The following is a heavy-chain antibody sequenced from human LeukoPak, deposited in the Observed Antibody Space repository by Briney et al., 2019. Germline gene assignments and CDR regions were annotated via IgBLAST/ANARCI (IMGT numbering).Heavy chain of an antibody. J-gene: IGHJ3*02. CDR1: GYTFTSYG. Sequence: ASVKVSYKASGYTFTSYGISWVRQAPGQGLEWMGWISAYNGNTNYAQKLQGRVTMTTDTSTSTAYMELRSLRSDDTAVYYCVRCGDSYGYSGYDYAFDIWGQGTMVTVSS. CDR2: ISAYNGNT. D-gene: IGHD5-12*01. CDR3: VRCGDSYGYSGYDYAFDI. V-gene: IGHV1-18*01.